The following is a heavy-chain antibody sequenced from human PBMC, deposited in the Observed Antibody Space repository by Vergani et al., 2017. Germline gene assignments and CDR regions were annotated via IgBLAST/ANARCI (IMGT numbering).Heavy chain of an antibody. J-gene: IGHJ4*02. CDR2: INSDGSST. CDR3: ARVALSYDFWSGYLYY. Sequence: VQLVESGGGVVQPGRSLRLSCAASGFTFSSYWMHWVRQAPGKGLVWVSRINSDGSSTSYADSVKGRFTISRDNAKNTLYLQMNSLRAEDTAVYYCARVALSYDFWSGYLYYWGQGTLVTVSS. CDR1: GFTFSSYW. V-gene: IGHV3-74*02. D-gene: IGHD3-3*01.